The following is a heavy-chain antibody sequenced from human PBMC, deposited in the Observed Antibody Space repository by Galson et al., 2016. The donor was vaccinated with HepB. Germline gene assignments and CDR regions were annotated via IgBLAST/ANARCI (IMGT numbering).Heavy chain of an antibody. J-gene: IGHJ4*02. CDR3: ARDAPPGITGTIES. V-gene: IGHV3-21*01. D-gene: IGHD1-7*01. CDR2: ISSSSSYI. CDR1: GFIFSDYG. Sequence: SLRLSCAASGFIFSDYGMNWVRQAPGKGLEWVSSISSSSSYIYYAGSLKGRFTISRDNAKNSLYLQMNSLTVDDTAVYYCARDAPPGITGTIESWGQGTLVTVSS.